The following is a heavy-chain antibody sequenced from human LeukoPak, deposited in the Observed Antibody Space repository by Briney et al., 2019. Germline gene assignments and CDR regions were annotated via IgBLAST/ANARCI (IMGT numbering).Heavy chain of an antibody. CDR1: GFTFSSYS. D-gene: IGHD3-22*01. V-gene: IGHV3-48*01. CDR2: ISSLSGTI. Sequence: GGSLRLSCAASGFTFSSYSMNWVRQAPGEGLEWVSYISSLSGTIYYADSVKGRFTISRDNAKNSLYLQMDSLRAEDTAVYYCARANSSGYRQYWYFDLWGRGTLVTVSS. J-gene: IGHJ2*01. CDR3: ARANSSGYRQYWYFDL.